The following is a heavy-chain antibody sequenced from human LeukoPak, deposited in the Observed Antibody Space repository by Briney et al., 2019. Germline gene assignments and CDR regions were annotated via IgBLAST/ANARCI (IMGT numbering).Heavy chain of an antibody. V-gene: IGHV4-38-2*02. CDR3: ARGPYSYDSSGAFDI. Sequence: PSETLSLTCTVSGYSISSGYCWGWIRQPPGKGLEWIGRISSSGSTNYNPTLKSRVTISVDTSKNQFSLKLSSVTAADTAVYFCARGPYSYDSSGAFDIWGQGTMVTVSS. CDR1: GYSISSGYC. CDR2: ISSSGST. D-gene: IGHD3-22*01. J-gene: IGHJ3*02.